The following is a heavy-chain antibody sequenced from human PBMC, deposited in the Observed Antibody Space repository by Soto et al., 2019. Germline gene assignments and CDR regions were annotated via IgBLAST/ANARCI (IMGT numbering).Heavy chain of an antibody. CDR2: IYSGGST. D-gene: IGHD3-9*01. CDR1: GFTVSSNY. Sequence: GGSLRLSCAASGFTVSSNYMSWVRQAPGKGLEWVSVIYSGGSTYYADSVKGRFTISRDNSKKTLYLQMNSLRAEDTAVYYCARQSQLRYFDWSYYFDYWGQGTLVTVSS. CDR3: ARQSQLRYFDWSYYFDY. J-gene: IGHJ4*02. V-gene: IGHV3-66*04.